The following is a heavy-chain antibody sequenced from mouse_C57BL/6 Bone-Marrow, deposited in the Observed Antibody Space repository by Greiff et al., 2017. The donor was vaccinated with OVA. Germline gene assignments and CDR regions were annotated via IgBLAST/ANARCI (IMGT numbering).Heavy chain of an antibody. V-gene: IGHV7-1*01. Sequence: EVKLQESGGGLVQSGRSLRLSCATSGFTFSDFYMEWVRQAPGKGLEWIAASRNKANDYTTEYSASVKGRFIVPRDTSQSILYLQMNALRAEDTAIYYCARDDYYWYFDVWGTGTTVTVSS. CDR3: ARDDYYWYFDV. CDR2: SRNKANDYTT. J-gene: IGHJ1*03. CDR1: GFTFSDFY.